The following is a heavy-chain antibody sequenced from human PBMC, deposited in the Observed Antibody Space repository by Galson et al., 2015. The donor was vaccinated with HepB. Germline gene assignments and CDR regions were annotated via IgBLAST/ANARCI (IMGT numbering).Heavy chain of an antibody. J-gene: IGHJ4*02. Sequence: SLRLSCAASGFTLNTYGMHWVRQAPGKGLEWVAVISFDGTTEYYADSVKGRFVISRDTSKNTPFLQMNSLRSEDTAVYYCAKEGRAFWSAFDYWGRGTLVTVSS. CDR2: ISFDGTTE. CDR1: GFTLNTYG. D-gene: IGHD3-3*01. V-gene: IGHV3-30*18. CDR3: AKEGRAFWSAFDY.